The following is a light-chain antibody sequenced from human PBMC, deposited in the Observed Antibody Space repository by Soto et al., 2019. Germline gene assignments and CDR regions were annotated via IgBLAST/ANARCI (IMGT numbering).Light chain of an antibody. J-gene: IGLJ2*01. CDR2: EVT. CDR1: SSDVGGYNY. CDR3: SSYAGSNNWV. Sequence: QSALTQPPSASGSPGQSVTISCTGTSSDVGGYNYVSWYQQHPGKAPKVMIYEVTKRPSGVPDRFSGSKSGNTASLTVSGLQAEDEADYYCSSYAGSNNWVFGVGTKLTVL. V-gene: IGLV2-8*01.